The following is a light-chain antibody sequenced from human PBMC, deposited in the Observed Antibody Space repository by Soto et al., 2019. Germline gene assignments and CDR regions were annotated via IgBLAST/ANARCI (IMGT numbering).Light chain of an antibody. CDR1: QSISSNW. CDR2: DAS. V-gene: IGKV1-5*01. CDR3: QQYNSYSLT. J-gene: IGKJ1*01. Sequence: DIQMTQSPSTLSASVGDRVTITCRASQSISSNWLAWYHQKPGKAPKLLIYDASTLESGVPSRFSGSGSGTEFTLTIRSLQPDDFATYYCQQYNSYSLTFGQGTKVEIK.